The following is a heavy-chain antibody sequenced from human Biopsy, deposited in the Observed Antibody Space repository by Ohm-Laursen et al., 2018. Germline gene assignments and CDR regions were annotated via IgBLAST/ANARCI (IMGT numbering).Heavy chain of an antibody. CDR1: GYNFNAYY. D-gene: IGHD5-18*01. V-gene: IGHV1-2*02. Sequence: SVKVSCKASGYNFNAYYMQWVRQAPGQGLEWMGWINPNNGGTNYAHKFQGRVTMTRDTSISTAYMHLSGLTSDDAAVYYCARLAYSEYRRDPLDVWGQGTMVTVSS. CDR2: INPNNGGT. J-gene: IGHJ3*01. CDR3: ARLAYSEYRRDPLDV.